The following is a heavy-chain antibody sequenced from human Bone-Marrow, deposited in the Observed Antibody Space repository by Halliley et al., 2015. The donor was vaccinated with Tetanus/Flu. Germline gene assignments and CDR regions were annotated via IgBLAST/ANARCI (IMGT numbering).Heavy chain of an antibody. CDR2: ISGSGGST. V-gene: IGHV3-23*01. CDR1: GFTFSSYA. Sequence: SLRLSCAASGFTFSSYAMSWVRQAPGKGLEWVSAISGSGGSTYYADSMKGRFTISRDNSKNTLYLQMNSLRAEDTAVYYCAKAAVSYDILTGYFESYYFDYWGQGTLVTVSS. CDR3: AKAAVSYDILTGYFESYYFDY. D-gene: IGHD3-9*01. J-gene: IGHJ4*02.